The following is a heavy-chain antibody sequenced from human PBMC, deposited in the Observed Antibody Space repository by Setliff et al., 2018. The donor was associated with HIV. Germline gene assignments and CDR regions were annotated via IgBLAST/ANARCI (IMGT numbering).Heavy chain of an antibody. D-gene: IGHD3-10*01. CDR3: ATFLFRDSTDPYYRPPGDFPLYYFDY. V-gene: IGHV1-69-2*01. J-gene: IGHJ4*02. CDR1: GYTLSEYY. CDR2: IDPEDGET. Sequence: GASVKVSCKASGYTLSEYYMHWVQQAPGKGLEWMGRIDPEDGETLYAEKFRGRVTMTADMSTNTACLELGSLRSEDTAVYYCATFLFRDSTDPYYRPPGDFPLYYFDYWAQGTLVTVSS.